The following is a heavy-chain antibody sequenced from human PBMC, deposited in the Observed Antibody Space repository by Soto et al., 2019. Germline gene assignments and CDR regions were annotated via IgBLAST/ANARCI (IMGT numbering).Heavy chain of an antibody. V-gene: IGHV3-21*01. J-gene: IGHJ3*02. CDR3: ARPHVLRYFDWLLWDAFDI. D-gene: IGHD3-9*01. CDR2: ISSSSSYI. Sequence: GGSLRLSCAASGFTFSSYSMNWVRQAPGKGLEWVSSISSSSSYIYYADSVKGRFTISRDNAKNSLYLQMNSLRAEDTAVYYCARPHVLRYFDWLLWDAFDIWGHGTLVTVSS. CDR1: GFTFSSYS.